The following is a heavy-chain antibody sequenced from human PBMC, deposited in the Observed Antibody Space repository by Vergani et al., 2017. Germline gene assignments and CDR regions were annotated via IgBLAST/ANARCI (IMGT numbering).Heavy chain of an antibody. V-gene: IGHV1-18*01. CDR1: GYTFTSYG. Sequence: QVQLVQSGAEVKKPGASVKVSCKASGYTFTSYGISWVRQAPGQGLEWMGWISAYNGNTNSAQKLQVRVTMTTDTSTSEAYMELRSLRSDDTAVYYCARLFMPLVVVAATSEYDVWGQGTTVTVSS. J-gene: IGHJ6*02. D-gene: IGHD2-15*01. CDR2: ISAYNGNT. CDR3: ARLFMPLVVVAATSEYDV.